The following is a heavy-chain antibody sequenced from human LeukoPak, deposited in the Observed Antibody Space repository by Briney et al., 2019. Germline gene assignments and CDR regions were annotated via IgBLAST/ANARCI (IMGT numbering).Heavy chain of an antibody. J-gene: IGHJ4*02. Sequence: GGSLRLSCVASGFNFNTYGMHWVRQAPGKGLEWVAVIWYDGSNKFYADSVKGRFTISRDNARNTLDLQMNSLRVDDSAVYYCAKDHGGHGEYYFDYWGQGTLVTVSS. CDR1: GFNFNTYG. D-gene: IGHD3-10*01. CDR2: IWYDGSNK. V-gene: IGHV3-33*06. CDR3: AKDHGGHGEYYFDY.